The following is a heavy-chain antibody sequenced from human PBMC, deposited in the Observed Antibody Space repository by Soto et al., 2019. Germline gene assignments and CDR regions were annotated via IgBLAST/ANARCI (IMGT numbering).Heavy chain of an antibody. Sequence: TGGSLRLSCAASGFTFSSYGMHWVRQAPGKGLEWVAVIWYDGSNKYYADSVKGRFTISRDNSKNTLYLQMNSLRAEDTAVYYCARSVHGYGGYEWGQGTLVTVSS. D-gene: IGHD5-12*01. CDR2: IWYDGSNK. V-gene: IGHV3-33*01. CDR1: GFTFSSYG. CDR3: ARSVHGYGGYE. J-gene: IGHJ4*02.